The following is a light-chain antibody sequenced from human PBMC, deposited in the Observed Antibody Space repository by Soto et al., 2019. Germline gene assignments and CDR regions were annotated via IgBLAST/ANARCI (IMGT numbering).Light chain of an antibody. CDR2: EVS. CDR3: SSHTSYSTRV. CDR1: SSDVGGYNY. J-gene: IGLJ1*01. V-gene: IGLV2-14*01. Sequence: QSVLTQPASVSGSPGQSIAISCTGTSSDVGGYNYVSWYQQHPGKAPKLKIHEVSNRPSGISDRFSGSKSGNTASLTISGLQADDEADYYCSSHTSYSTRVFGTGTKLTVL.